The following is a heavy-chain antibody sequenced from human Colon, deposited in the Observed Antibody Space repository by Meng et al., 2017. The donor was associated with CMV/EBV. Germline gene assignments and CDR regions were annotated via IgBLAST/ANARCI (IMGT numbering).Heavy chain of an antibody. CDR2: ISWNSGSI. J-gene: IGHJ5*02. CDR3: ARDDGSTGFDP. V-gene: IGHV3-9*01. Sequence: SLKISCAASGFTFDDYAMHWVRQAPGKGLEWVSGISWNSGSIGYADSVKGRFTISRDNAKNSLYLQMNSLRAEDSAVYYCARDDGSTGFDPWGQGTQVTVSS. CDR1: GFTFDDYA. D-gene: IGHD2-2*01.